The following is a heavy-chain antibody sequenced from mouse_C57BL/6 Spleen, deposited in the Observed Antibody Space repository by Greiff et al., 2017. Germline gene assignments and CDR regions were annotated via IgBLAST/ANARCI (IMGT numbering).Heavy chain of an antibody. J-gene: IGHJ4*01. Sequence: QVQLQQPGAELVMPGASVKLSCKASGYTFTSYWMHWVKQRPGQGLEWIGEIDPSDSYTNYNHKFKGKSTLTVDKSSSTAYMQLSSLTSDDSAVYYCAREDDGYFYARDYGGQGTSVTVSS. D-gene: IGHD2-3*01. CDR3: AREDDGYFYARDY. V-gene: IGHV1-69*01. CDR1: GYTFTSYW. CDR2: IDPSDSYT.